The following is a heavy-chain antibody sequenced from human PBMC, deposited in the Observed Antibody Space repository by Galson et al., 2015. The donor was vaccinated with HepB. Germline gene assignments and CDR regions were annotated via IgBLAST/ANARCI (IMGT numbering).Heavy chain of an antibody. Sequence: SCAASGFTFSSYSMNWVRQAPGKGLEWVSSISSSSSYIYYADSVKGRFTISRDNAKNPLYLQMNSLRAEDTAVYYCAREEDHSSGWYSWYFDYWGQGTLVTVSS. CDR3: AREEDHSSGWYSWYFDY. D-gene: IGHD6-19*01. CDR2: ISSSSSYI. J-gene: IGHJ4*02. CDR1: GFTFSSYS. V-gene: IGHV3-21*01.